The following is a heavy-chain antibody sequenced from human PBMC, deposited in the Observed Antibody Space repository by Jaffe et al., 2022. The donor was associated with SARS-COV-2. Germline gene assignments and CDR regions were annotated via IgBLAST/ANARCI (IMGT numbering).Heavy chain of an antibody. CDR1: GGSFSGYY. CDR2: INHSGST. D-gene: IGHD3-16*01. Sequence: QVQLQQWGAGLLKPSETLSLTCAVYGGSFSGYYWSWIRQPPGKGLEWIGEINHSGSTNYNPSLKSRVTISVDTSKNQFSLKLSSVTAADTAVYYCARSGLVFHYYGMDVWGQGTTVTVSS. J-gene: IGHJ6*02. V-gene: IGHV4-34*01. CDR3: ARSGLVFHYYGMDV.